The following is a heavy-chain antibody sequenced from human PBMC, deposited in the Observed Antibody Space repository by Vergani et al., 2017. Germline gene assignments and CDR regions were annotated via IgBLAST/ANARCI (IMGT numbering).Heavy chain of an antibody. CDR3: ARSGPAAAGLDDAFDI. Sequence: QVQLQESGPGLVKPSQTLSLTCTVSGGSISSSSYYWGWIRQPPGKGLEWIGSIYYSGSTYYNPSLKSRVTISVDTSKNQFSLKLSSVTAADTAVYYCARSGPAAAGLDDAFDIWGQGTMVTVSS. J-gene: IGHJ3*02. V-gene: IGHV4-39*01. CDR2: IYYSGST. D-gene: IGHD6-13*01. CDR1: GGSISSSSYY.